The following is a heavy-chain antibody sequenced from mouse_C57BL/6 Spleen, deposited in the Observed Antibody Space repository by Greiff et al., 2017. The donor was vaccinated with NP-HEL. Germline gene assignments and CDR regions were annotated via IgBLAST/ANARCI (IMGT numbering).Heavy chain of an antibody. V-gene: IGHV5-9-1*02. Sequence: EVKVVESGEGLVKPGGSLKLSCAASGFTFSSYAMSWVRQTPEKRLEWVAYISSGGDYIYYADTVKGRFTISRDNARNTLYLQMSSLKSEDTAMYYCTRDDGSSYYFDGWGQGTTLTVSS. CDR1: GFTFSSYA. CDR2: ISSGGDYI. CDR3: TRDDGSSYYFDG. D-gene: IGHD1-1*01. J-gene: IGHJ2*01.